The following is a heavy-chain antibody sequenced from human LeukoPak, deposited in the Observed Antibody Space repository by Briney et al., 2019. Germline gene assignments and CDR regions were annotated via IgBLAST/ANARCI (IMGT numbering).Heavy chain of an antibody. CDR1: GFTFSSYG. J-gene: IGHJ4*02. V-gene: IGHV3-33*01. D-gene: IGHD4-17*01. CDR2: IWYDGSNK. CDR3: ARGLYSRWATVIR. Sequence: GGSLRLSCAASGFTFSSYGMHWVRQAPGKGLEWVAVIWYDGSNKYYADSVKGRFTISRDNSKNTLYLQMNSLRAEDTAVYYCARGLYSRWATVIRWGQGTLVTVSS.